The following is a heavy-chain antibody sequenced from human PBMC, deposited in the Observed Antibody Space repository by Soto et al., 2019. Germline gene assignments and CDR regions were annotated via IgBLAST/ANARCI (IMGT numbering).Heavy chain of an antibody. CDR3: AKDLDYYGSGSHYYYGLGV. CDR2: IVPIYGTR. D-gene: IGHD3-10*01. CDR1: GGTFSRYA. Sequence: SVKVSCKASGGTFSRYAFSWVRQAPGQGLEWRGGIVPIYGTRGFAQKFQGRLTITADEPTRTAYMELSSLRSEDTAVYYRAKDLDYYGSGSHYYYGLGVWGQGTTVTVSS. J-gene: IGHJ6*02. V-gene: IGHV1-69*13.